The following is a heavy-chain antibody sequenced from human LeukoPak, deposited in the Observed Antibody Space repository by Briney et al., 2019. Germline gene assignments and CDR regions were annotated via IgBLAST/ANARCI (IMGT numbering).Heavy chain of an antibody. J-gene: IGHJ4*02. D-gene: IGHD6-13*01. V-gene: IGHV4-39*01. CDR2: MYYSGST. Sequence: SETLSLTCSVSGGSISSSSFYWGWIRQPPGKGLEWIGSMYYSGSTYLNPSLKSRVTISVDTSKNQFSLKLSSVTAADTAVYYCARHSGPYSSSWFDYWGEGTLVTVSS. CDR1: GGSISSSSFY. CDR3: ARHSGPYSSSWFDY.